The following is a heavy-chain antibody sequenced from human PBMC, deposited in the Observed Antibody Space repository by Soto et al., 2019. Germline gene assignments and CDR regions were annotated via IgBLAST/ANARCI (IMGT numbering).Heavy chain of an antibody. V-gene: IGHV4-59*01. J-gene: IGHJ6*02. Sequence: QVQLQESGPGLVKPSETLSLTCTVSGGTISRYYWSWIRQPPGKGLEWIGYMYNTGSTVYNPSFKSRVTMSVDTSQNQFSLKLNSVTAADPAVYYCARDLWGYCGTDCYPLDVWGQGTTVTVSS. D-gene: IGHD2-21*02. CDR3: ARDLWGYCGTDCYPLDV. CDR1: GGTISRYY. CDR2: MYNTGST.